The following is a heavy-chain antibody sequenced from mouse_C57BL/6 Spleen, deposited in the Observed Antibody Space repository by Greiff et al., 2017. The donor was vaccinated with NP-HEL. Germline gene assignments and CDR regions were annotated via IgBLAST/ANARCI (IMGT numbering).Heavy chain of an antibody. CDR3: ARFYDGYYYCDY. CDR1: GYTFTDYN. Sequence: VQLQQSGPELVKPGASVKMSCKASGYTFTDYNMHWVKQSHGKSLEWIGYINPNNGGTSYNQKFKGKATLTVNKSSSTAYMELRSLTSEDSAVYYCARFYDGYYYCDYWGQGTTLTVSS. D-gene: IGHD2-3*01. V-gene: IGHV1-22*01. CDR2: INPNNGGT. J-gene: IGHJ2*01.